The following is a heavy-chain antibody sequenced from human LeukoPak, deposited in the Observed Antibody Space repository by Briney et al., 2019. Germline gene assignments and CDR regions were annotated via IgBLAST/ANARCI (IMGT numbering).Heavy chain of an antibody. J-gene: IGHJ3*02. V-gene: IGHV3-48*03. Sequence: GGSLRLSCAASGFTFSSYEMNWVRQAPGKGLEWVSYISSSGSTIYYADSVKGRFTISRDNAKNTLYLQMNSLRAEDTAVYYCARDPRWGGAFDIWGQGTMVTVSS. CDR1: GFTFSSYE. CDR2: ISSSGSTI. D-gene: IGHD3-16*01. CDR3: ARDPRWGGAFDI.